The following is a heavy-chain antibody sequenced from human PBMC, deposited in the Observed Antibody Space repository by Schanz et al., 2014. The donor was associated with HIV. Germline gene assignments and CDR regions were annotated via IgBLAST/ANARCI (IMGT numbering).Heavy chain of an antibody. V-gene: IGHV1-18*01. CDR1: GYSFTNFD. J-gene: IGHJ4*02. CDR3: AREYSTWVRHFDY. CDR2: ISAHNGDT. D-gene: IGHD5-18*01. Sequence: QVQLLQSGPEVKRPGASVTVSCKASGYSFTNFDVSWVRQAPGQGLEWMGWISAHNGDTNYAQKFQGRITLTTDSPTNTAYLELRSLTSDDTAVYYCAREYSTWVRHFDYWGQGTLVTVSP.